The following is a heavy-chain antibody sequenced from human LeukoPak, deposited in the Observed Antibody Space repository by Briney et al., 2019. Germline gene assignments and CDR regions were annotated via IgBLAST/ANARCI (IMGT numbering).Heavy chain of an antibody. CDR3: ARDDYGDYAN. J-gene: IGHJ4*02. D-gene: IGHD4-17*01. Sequence: GGSLRLSCAASVFTFSDYYMSCIREAPGKGREWGSYISSSGSTIYYADSVKGRFTISRDYAKNSLYLQMNSLRAEDTAVYYCARDDYGDYANWGQGTLVTVSS. CDR1: VFTFSDYY. CDR2: ISSSGSTI. V-gene: IGHV3-11*04.